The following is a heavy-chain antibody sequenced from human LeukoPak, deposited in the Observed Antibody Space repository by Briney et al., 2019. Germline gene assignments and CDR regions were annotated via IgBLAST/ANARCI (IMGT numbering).Heavy chain of an antibody. Sequence: SETLSLTCNVSGYSISSGYFWGWIRQPPGKGLEWIGCIFHTGSTYYNPSLKSRVTISVDTSKNQFSLKLSSVTAADTAVYYCARIAAAGVRYPFDYWGQGTLVTVSS. CDR2: IFHTGST. V-gene: IGHV4-38-2*02. J-gene: IGHJ4*02. D-gene: IGHD6-13*01. CDR3: ARIAAAGVRYPFDY. CDR1: GYSISSGYF.